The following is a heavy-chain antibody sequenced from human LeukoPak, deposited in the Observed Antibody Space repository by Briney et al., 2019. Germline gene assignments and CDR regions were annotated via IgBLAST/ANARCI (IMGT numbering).Heavy chain of an antibody. CDR2: TKQDGSEK. V-gene: IGHV3-7*03. CDR3: VKDRYSYGD. J-gene: IGHJ4*02. D-gene: IGHD5-18*01. Sequence: GGSLRLSCVASGFTFSNYWMRWVRQALGKGLEWVANTKQDGSEKHYVDSVKGRFTISRDNARNSLFLQMDSLRGEDTAVYYCVKDRYSYGDWGQGTLVTVSS. CDR1: GFTFSNYW.